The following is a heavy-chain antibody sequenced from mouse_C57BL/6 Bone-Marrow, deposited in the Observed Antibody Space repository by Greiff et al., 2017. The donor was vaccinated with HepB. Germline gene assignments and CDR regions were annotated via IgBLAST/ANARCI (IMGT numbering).Heavy chain of an antibody. CDR2: IDPENGDT. D-gene: IGHD6-2*01. J-gene: IGHJ1*03. Sequence: EVQLQQSGAELVRPGASVKLSCTASGFNIKDDYMHWVKQRPEQGLEWIGWIDPENGDTEYASKFQGKATITADASSNTAYLQLSSLTSEDTAVYYCTTSLFDVWGTGTTVTVSS. CDR3: TTSLFDV. V-gene: IGHV14-4*01. CDR1: GFNIKDDY.